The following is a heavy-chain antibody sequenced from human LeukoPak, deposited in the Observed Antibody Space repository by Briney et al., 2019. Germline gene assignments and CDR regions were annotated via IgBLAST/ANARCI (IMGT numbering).Heavy chain of an antibody. J-gene: IGHJ6*03. Sequence: SETLSLTCTVSGGSISGSIYYWGWIRQPPGKGLEWIGNVYYSGSTYYNPSLKSRVTISVDTSKNHFSLKLSSVTAADTAVYYCARLGELRGYYYYMDVWGKGTTVTVSS. CDR1: GGSISGSIYY. CDR2: VYYSGST. CDR3: ARLGELRGYYYYMDV. V-gene: IGHV4-39*02. D-gene: IGHD1-7*01.